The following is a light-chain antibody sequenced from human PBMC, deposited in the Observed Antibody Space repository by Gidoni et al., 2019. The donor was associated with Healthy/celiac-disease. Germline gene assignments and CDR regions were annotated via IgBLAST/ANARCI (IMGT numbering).Light chain of an antibody. V-gene: IGKV1-39*01. CDR1: HRISSY. Sequence: DIQMIQHPSSLSASVEDRVTITCRASHRISSYLNWYQQKPGKAPKLLIYAASSLQSGVPSRFSGSGSGTYFTLTISSLQPEDFATYYCQQSYSTPYTFGQGTKLEIK. CDR2: AAS. J-gene: IGKJ2*01. CDR3: QQSYSTPYT.